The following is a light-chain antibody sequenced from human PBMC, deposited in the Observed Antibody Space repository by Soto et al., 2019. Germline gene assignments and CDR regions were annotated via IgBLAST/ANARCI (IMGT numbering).Light chain of an antibody. J-gene: IGKJ1*01. V-gene: IGKV1-5*03. CDR3: QQYNSYSEA. Sequence: DIQMTQSPSTLSASVGDRVTITCRASESISSWLAWYQQKPGKAPKLLIYKASSLESGVPARFSGSGSGTEFTLIISGLQPDDSATYYCQQYNSYSEAFGQGTKVDIK. CDR2: KAS. CDR1: ESISSW.